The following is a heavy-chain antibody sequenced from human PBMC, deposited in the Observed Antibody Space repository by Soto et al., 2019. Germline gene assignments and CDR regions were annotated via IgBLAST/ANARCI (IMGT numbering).Heavy chain of an antibody. D-gene: IGHD2-21*02. CDR2: INAGNGNT. V-gene: IGHV1-3*01. CDR3: ASSIVVVTALDY. Sequence: ASVKVSCKASGYTFTSYAMHWVRQAPGQRLEWMGWINAGNGNTKYSQKFQGRVTITRDTSASTAYMELSSLRSEDTAVYYCASSIVVVTALDYWGQGNLVTISS. CDR1: GYTFTSYA. J-gene: IGHJ4*02.